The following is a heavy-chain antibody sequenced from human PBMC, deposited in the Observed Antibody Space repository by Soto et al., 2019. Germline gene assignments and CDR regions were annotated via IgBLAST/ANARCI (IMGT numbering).Heavy chain of an antibody. CDR2: INSDGSST. J-gene: IGHJ4*02. Sequence: EVQLVQSGGDLVQPGGSLRLSCAASGFIFSSYWMHWVCQAPGKGLVWVSRINSDGSSTIYADAVKGRFTISRDNAKNTLYLQMNSLRAEDTAVYYCARGLGGLVEWGQGSLVTVSS. CDR3: ARGLGGLVE. CDR1: GFIFSSYW. V-gene: IGHV3-74*01. D-gene: IGHD3-16*01.